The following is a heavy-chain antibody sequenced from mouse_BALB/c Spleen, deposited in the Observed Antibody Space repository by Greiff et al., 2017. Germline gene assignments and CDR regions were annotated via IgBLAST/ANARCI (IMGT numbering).Heavy chain of an antibody. CDR2: IWAGGST. D-gene: IGHD2-1*01. J-gene: IGHJ4*01. Sequence: VMLVESGPGLVAPSQSLSITCTVSGFSLTSYGVHWVRQPPGKGLEWLGVIWAGGSTNYNSALMSRLSISKDNSKSQVFLKMNSLQTDDTAMYYCARDHNYGNYGGAMDYWGQGTSVTVSS. CDR1: GFSLTSYG. V-gene: IGHV2-9*02. CDR3: ARDHNYGNYGGAMDY.